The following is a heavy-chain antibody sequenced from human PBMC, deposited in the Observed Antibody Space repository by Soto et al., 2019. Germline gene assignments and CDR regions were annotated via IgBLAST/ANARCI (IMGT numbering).Heavy chain of an antibody. CDR3: ASLLIAARPLRSYYYGMDV. Sequence: QVQLVESGGGVVQPGRSLRLSCAASGFTFSSYAMHWVRQAPGKGLEWVAVISYDGSNKYYADSVKGRFTISRDNSKNTLYLQMNSLRAEDTAVYYCASLLIAARPLRSYYYGMDVWGQGTTVTVSS. V-gene: IGHV3-30-3*01. CDR1: GFTFSSYA. J-gene: IGHJ6*02. D-gene: IGHD6-6*01. CDR2: ISYDGSNK.